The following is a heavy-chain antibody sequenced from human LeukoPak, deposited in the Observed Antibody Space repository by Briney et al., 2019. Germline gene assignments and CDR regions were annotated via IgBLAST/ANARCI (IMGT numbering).Heavy chain of an antibody. Sequence: SETLSLTCTVSGGSISSGGYYWSWIRQHPGKGLEWIGYIYYSGSTYYNPSLKSRVTISVDTSKNQFSLKLSSVTAADTAVYYCARENRGARSHYYYGMEVWGQGPTVTASS. CDR3: ARENRGARSHYYYGMEV. D-gene: IGHD1-14*01. V-gene: IGHV4-31*03. CDR2: IYYSGST. CDR1: GGSISSGGYY. J-gene: IGHJ6*01.